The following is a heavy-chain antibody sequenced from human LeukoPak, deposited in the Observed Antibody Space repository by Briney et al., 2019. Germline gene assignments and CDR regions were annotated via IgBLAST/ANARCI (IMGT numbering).Heavy chain of an antibody. J-gene: IGHJ4*02. V-gene: IGHV4-59*01. CDR1: GGSISSYY. D-gene: IGHD5-24*01. CDR3: ARVYLARMATISYFDY. CDR2: IYYSGST. Sequence: SETLSLTCTVSGGSISSYYWSWIRQPPGKGLEWIGYIYYSGSTNYNPSLKSRVTISVDTSKNQFSLKLSSVTAADTAVYYCARVYLARMATISYFDYWGQGTLVTVSS.